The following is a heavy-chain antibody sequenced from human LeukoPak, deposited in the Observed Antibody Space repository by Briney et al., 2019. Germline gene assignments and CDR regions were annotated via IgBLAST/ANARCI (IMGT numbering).Heavy chain of an antibody. CDR2: INHSGST. CDR1: GGSFSGYY. CDR3: ARGSTGPQDAFDI. V-gene: IGHV4-34*01. Sequence: SGTLSLACAVYGGSFSGYYWSWIRQPPGKGLEWIGEINHSGSTNYNPSLKSRVTISVDTSKNQLSLKLSSVTAADTAVYYCARGSTGPQDAFDIWGQGTMVTVSS. J-gene: IGHJ3*02.